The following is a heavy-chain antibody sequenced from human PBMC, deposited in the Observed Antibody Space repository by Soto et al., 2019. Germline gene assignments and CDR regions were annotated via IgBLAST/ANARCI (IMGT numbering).Heavy chain of an antibody. D-gene: IGHD3-10*01. Sequence: GESLKISCKGSGYIFTTYWIGWVRQMPGKGLEWMGIIYPGDSDTRYSPSFQGQVTISADKSINTAYLQWSSLKASDTAMYYCARPDGDYYGSGGYGMDVWGQGTTVTVSS. CDR1: GYIFTTYW. CDR2: IYPGDSDT. J-gene: IGHJ6*02. CDR3: ARPDGDYYGSGGYGMDV. V-gene: IGHV5-51*01.